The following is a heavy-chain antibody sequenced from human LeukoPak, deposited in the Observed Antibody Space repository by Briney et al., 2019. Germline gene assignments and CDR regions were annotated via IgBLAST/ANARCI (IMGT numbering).Heavy chain of an antibody. CDR1: AFTFSDYS. D-gene: IGHD6-6*01. Sequence: GGSLRLSCAASAFTFSDYSMNWVRQAPGKGLEWVSSISGSGIYTYYADSVKGRFTISRDNAKNSLYLRMNILRADDTAVYYCARRGGSSSMDYYYHYMDVWGKGTTVNVSS. CDR3: ARRGGSSSMDYYYHYMDV. V-gene: IGHV3-21*01. CDR2: ISGSGIYT. J-gene: IGHJ6*03.